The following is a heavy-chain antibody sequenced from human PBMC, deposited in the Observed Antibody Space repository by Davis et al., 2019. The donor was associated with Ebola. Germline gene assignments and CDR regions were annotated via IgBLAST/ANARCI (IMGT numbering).Heavy chain of an antibody. CDR3: AREYYYDKGISYYSRSALDI. Sequence: AAVPVSCKASAYTVTSYGISWVRQAPGQGLQWMGWSSAYLGNTHYAQKLQGRVTMTTDTSTSTAYMELSGLRSEDTAVYYCAREYYYDKGISYYSRSALDIWGQGTMVTVSS. D-gene: IGHD3-22*01. J-gene: IGHJ3*02. V-gene: IGHV1-18*01. CDR2: SSAYLGNT. CDR1: AYTVTSYG.